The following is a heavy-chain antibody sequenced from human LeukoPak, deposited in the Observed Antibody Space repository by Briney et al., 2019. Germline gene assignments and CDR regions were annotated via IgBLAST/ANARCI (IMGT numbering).Heavy chain of an antibody. V-gene: IGHV3-7*01. CDR3: ARDWVAGVPFDAFDI. CDR1: GFTLSNYW. D-gene: IGHD2-15*01. CDR2: IKEDGSEK. Sequence: PGGSLRPSCVASGFTLSNYWMSWVRQAPGKGLEWVANIKEDGSEKYYVGSVKGRFTISRDNAKNSLYLHMDSLTAEDTAIYYCARDWVAGVPFDAFDIWGQGTMVSVSS. J-gene: IGHJ3*02.